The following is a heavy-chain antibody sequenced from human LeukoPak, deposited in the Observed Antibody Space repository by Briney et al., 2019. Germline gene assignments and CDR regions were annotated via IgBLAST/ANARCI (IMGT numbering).Heavy chain of an antibody. D-gene: IGHD5-18*01. J-gene: IGHJ4*02. CDR2: ISAYNGNT. CDR1: GYTFASYG. CDR3: ARDRVFVDTAMVSPIQYFDY. Sequence: ASVKVSCKASGYTFASYGISWVRQAPGQGLERMGWISAYNGNTNYAQKLQGRVTMTTATSTSTAYMELRSLRSGDTAVYYCARDRVFVDTAMVSPIQYFDYWGQGTLVTVSS. V-gene: IGHV1-18*01.